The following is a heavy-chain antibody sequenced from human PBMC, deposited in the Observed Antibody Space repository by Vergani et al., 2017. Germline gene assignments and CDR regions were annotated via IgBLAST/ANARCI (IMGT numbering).Heavy chain of an antibody. CDR2: IIPIFGPA. D-gene: IGHD4-17*01. CDR3: ARGHPKDYGDYHY. CDR1: GGTFRSYA. V-gene: IGHV1-69*01. J-gene: IGHJ4*02. Sequence: QVQLVQSGAEVKKPGSSVTVSCKASGGTFRSYAISWVRHAPGQGLEWMGGIIPIFGPANYAQKLQGRVTITADESTSTAYMELSSQRSADTAVYYCARGHPKDYGDYHYWGQGTLVTVSS.